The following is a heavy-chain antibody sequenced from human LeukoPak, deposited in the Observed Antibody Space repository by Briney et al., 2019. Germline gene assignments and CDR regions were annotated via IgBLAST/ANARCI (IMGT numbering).Heavy chain of an antibody. CDR2: IGNTET. CDR3: AKDWIQFNRVFDCFDS. Sequence: GGSLRLSCAASGFTFSSYAMSWVRQAPGKGLEWVATIGNTETFYADSVTGRFTISRDNSKNTVNLQMSRLRVEDTAIYYCAKDWIQFNRVFDCFDSWGQGTLVTVSS. V-gene: IGHV3-23*01. D-gene: IGHD5-18*01. CDR1: GFTFSSYA. J-gene: IGHJ4*02.